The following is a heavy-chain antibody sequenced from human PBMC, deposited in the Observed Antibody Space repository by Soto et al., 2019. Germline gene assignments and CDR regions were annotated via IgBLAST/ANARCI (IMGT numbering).Heavy chain of an antibody. CDR3: ARRFGSSWPYYFDY. CDR1: GGSISSSSSH. CDR2: ISYSGTT. V-gene: IGHV4-39*01. Sequence: QLQLQESGPGLVKPSETLSLTCTVSGGSISSSSSHWGWIRQPPGKGLEWIGTISYSGTTYYNPSPWGRVTISVDTSNNQFSLKLNSVTAADTAVYYCARRFGSSWPYYFDYWGQGTLVTVSS. D-gene: IGHD6-13*01. J-gene: IGHJ4*02.